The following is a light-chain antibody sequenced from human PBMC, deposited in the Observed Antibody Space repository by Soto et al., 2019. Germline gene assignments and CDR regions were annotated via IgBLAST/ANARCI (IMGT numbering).Light chain of an antibody. CDR1: QNISPW. CDR3: QQYNSGWT. CDR2: ETS. Sequence: DIQMTQSPSTLSASVGDRVTITCRASQNISPWLAWYQQRPGKAPSLLIYETSSLENGVPSRFSGSGSGTEFSLTISSLQPDDSATYYCQQYNSGWTFGQGTKVDSK. V-gene: IGKV1-5*03. J-gene: IGKJ1*01.